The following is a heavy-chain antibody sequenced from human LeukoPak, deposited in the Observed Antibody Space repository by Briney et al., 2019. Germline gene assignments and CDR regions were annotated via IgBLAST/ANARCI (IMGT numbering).Heavy chain of an antibody. Sequence: ASVKVSCKASGYTFTSYGISWVRQAPGQGLEWMGWISAYNGNTNYAQKFQGRVTMTRDTSTSTVYMELSSLRSEDTAVYYCARDRGDSSGYYYGAPGNWGQGTLVTVSS. CDR2: ISAYNGNT. D-gene: IGHD3-22*01. J-gene: IGHJ4*02. CDR1: GYTFTSYG. V-gene: IGHV1-18*01. CDR3: ARDRGDSSGYYYGAPGN.